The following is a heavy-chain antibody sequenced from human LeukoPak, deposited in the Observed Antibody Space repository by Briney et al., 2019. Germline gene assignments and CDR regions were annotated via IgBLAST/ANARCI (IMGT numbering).Heavy chain of an antibody. CDR1: GFSFSSYC. D-gene: IGHD3-3*01. CDR2: INSDGSST. CDR3: GRETRFGVTIEY. V-gene: IGHV3-74*01. J-gene: IGHJ4*02. Sequence: GGSLTLSCAASGFSFSSYCMHWVRQPAGKGPVWVSCINSDGSSTNYADSVKSRFTNSRDNARTALYLQMTGQRAEDTAVNYCGRETRFGVTIEYWGQGTLVTVSS.